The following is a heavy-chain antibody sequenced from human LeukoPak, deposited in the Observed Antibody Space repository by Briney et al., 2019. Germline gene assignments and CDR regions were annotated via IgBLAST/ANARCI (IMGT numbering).Heavy chain of an antibody. CDR1: GFTFSSYS. Sequence: PGGSPRLSCAASGFTFSSYSMNWVRQAPGKGLEWVSSISSSSSYIYYADSVKGRFTISRDNAKNSLYLQMNSLRAEDTAVYYCARVTYYYDSSGYPWGQGTLVTVSS. CDR2: ISSSSSYI. CDR3: ARVTYYYDSSGYP. V-gene: IGHV3-21*01. D-gene: IGHD3-22*01. J-gene: IGHJ4*02.